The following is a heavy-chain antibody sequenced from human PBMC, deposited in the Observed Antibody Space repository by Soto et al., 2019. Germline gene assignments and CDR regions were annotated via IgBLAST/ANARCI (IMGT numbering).Heavy chain of an antibody. CDR1: GGSISSGDYH. CDR2: IYYSGST. CDR3: ARDDYGDYDGAFDI. D-gene: IGHD4-17*01. V-gene: IGHV4-30-4*01. J-gene: IGHJ3*02. Sequence: SETLSLTCTVSGGSISSGDYHWSWIRQPPGKGLEWIGYIYYSGSTYYNPSLKSRVTISVDTSKNQFSLKLSSVTAADTAVYYCARDDYGDYDGAFDIWGQGTMVTVSS.